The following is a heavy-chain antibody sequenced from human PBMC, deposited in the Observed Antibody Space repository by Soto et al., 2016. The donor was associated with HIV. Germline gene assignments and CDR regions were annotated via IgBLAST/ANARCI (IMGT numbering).Heavy chain of an antibody. D-gene: IGHD3-10*01. Sequence: QVQLVQSGAEVKEPGASVKVSCKASGYTFTSYYMHWVRQAPGQGLEWMGIINPSGGSTSYAQKFQGRVTMTRDTSTSTVYMELSSLRSEDTAVYYCARDLLDYYGSGSRGRMDVWGQGDHGHRLL. CDR3: ARDLLDYYGSGSRGRMDV. J-gene: IGHJ6*02. CDR2: INPSGGST. CDR1: GYTFTSYY. V-gene: IGHV1-46*03.